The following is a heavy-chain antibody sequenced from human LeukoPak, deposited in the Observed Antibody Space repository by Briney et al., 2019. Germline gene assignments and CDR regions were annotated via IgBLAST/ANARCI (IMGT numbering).Heavy chain of an antibody. J-gene: IGHJ4*02. D-gene: IGHD2-2*01. CDR1: GFTFSSYG. V-gene: IGHV3-30*02. Sequence: PGGSLRLSCAASGFTFSSYGMHWVRQAPGKGLEWVAFIRYDGSNKYYADSVKGRFTISRDNSKSTLYLQMNSLRAEDTAVYYCAKDQGLVVPAADYWGQGTLVTVSS. CDR3: AKDQGLVVPAADY. CDR2: IRYDGSNK.